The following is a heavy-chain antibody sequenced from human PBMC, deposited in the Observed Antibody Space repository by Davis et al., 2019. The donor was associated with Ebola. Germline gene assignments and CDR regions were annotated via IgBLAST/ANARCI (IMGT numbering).Heavy chain of an antibody. J-gene: IGHJ5*02. D-gene: IGHD2-2*03. CDR3: ARCGYCSGTTCNNWFDP. Sequence: SETLSLTCTVSGGSISSSSHYWGWIRQPPGKGLEWIGSIYHSGSTYYNPSLKSRVTISVDTSKNQFSLKLSSVTAADTAVYYCARCGYCSGTTCNNWFDPWGQGTLVTVSS. CDR1: GGSISSSSHY. V-gene: IGHV4-39*07. CDR2: IYHSGST.